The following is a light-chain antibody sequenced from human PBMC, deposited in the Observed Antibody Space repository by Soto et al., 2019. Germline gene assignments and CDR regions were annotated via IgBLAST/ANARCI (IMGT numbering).Light chain of an antibody. J-gene: IGLJ2*01. V-gene: IGLV2-14*03. Sequence: QSVLTQPASVSGSPGQSITISCTGTSSDVGRYKLVSWYQQHPGKAPKLMIYDVTNRPSEVSNRFSGSKSGNTASLTISGLQAEDEADYYCSSYTTSSTLIFGGGTKVTVL. CDR2: DVT. CDR3: SSYTTSSTLI. CDR1: SSDVGRYKL.